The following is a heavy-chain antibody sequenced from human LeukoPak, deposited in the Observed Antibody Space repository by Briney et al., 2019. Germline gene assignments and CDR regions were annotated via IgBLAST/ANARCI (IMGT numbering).Heavy chain of an antibody. J-gene: IGHJ4*02. CDR2: IYYTGST. D-gene: IGHD3-22*01. CDR3: ARYGYYDRSGTLDY. CDR1: GGSVSSGSYY. V-gene: IGHV4-61*01. Sequence: SETLSLTCTVSGGSVSSGSYYWSWIRQPPGKGLEWIGYIYYTGSTNYNPSLKSRVTISIDTSKNQFSLKLTSVTAADTAVYYCARYGYYDRSGTLDYWGQGTLVTVSS.